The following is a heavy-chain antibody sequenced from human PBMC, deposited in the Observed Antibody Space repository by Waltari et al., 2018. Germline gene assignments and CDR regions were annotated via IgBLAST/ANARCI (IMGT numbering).Heavy chain of an antibody. D-gene: IGHD3-10*01. CDR3: TTDIMLRVFSNV. CDR1: GYSLSELS. CDR2: LDPEDEET. J-gene: IGHJ6*02. Sequence: QVQLVQSGAEVRKPGASVKVSCKVSGYSLSELSMHWVRQAPGKGLEWVGGLDPEDEETVYAQKFRGKVTMTEDTSTDTAYMELSSLRSDDTAVYYCTTDIMLRVFSNVWGQGTTVTVSS. V-gene: IGHV1-24*01.